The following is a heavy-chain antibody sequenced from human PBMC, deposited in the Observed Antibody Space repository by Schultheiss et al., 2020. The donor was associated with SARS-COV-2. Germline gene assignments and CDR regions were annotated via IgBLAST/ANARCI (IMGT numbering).Heavy chain of an antibody. V-gene: IGHV3-9*01. Sequence: GGSLRLSCAASGFTFSSYAMHWVRQAPGKGLEWVSGISWNSGSIGYADSVKGRFTISRDNAKNSLYLQMNSLRAEDTALYYCAKDGERYYYYYYMDVWGKGTTVTVSS. CDR1: GFTFSSYA. CDR2: ISWNSGSI. CDR3: AKDGERYYYYYYMDV. J-gene: IGHJ6*03.